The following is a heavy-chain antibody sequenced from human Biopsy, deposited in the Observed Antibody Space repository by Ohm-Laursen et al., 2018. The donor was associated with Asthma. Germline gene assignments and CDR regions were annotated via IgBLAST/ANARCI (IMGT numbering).Heavy chain of an antibody. CDR3: ARDSSGSHFDY. V-gene: IGHV3-30*03. CDR1: RFNFRSYG. D-gene: IGHD6-19*01. J-gene: IGHJ4*02. Sequence: SLRLSCAASRFNFRSYGMHWVRQAPGKGLEWLAIISYDGSNKVYADSVRGRFTIARDNSKNTLYLQMNSLRVDDTGVYYCARDSSGSHFDYWGKGTLVTVSS. CDR2: ISYDGSNK.